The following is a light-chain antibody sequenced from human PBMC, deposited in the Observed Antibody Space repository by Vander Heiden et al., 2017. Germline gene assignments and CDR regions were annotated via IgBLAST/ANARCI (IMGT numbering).Light chain of an antibody. CDR2: EVT. CDR1: SNDIRSYNL. V-gene: IGLV2-23*02. CDR3: CSYAGSRTVV. J-gene: IGLJ2*01. Sequence: QSALTQPASVSGSPGQSITISCTGTSNDIRSYNLVSWYQKHPGEAPKLIIYEVTKRPLGVSSRFSGSKSGNTASLTISGLQAEDEAHYHCCSYAGSRTVVFGGGTSLTVL.